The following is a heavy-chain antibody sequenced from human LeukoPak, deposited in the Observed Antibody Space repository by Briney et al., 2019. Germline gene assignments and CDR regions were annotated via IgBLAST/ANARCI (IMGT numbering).Heavy chain of an antibody. D-gene: IGHD3-3*01. J-gene: IGHJ6*02. V-gene: IGHV4-34*01. Sequence: SETLSLTCAVYGGSFSGYYWSWIRQPPGKGLEWIGEINHSGSTNYNPSLKSRVTISVDTSKNQFSLKLSSVTAADTAVYYCAGTYYDFWSGHYYYYGMDVWGQGTTVTVSS. CDR2: INHSGST. CDR1: GGSFSGYY. CDR3: AGTYYDFWSGHYYYYGMDV.